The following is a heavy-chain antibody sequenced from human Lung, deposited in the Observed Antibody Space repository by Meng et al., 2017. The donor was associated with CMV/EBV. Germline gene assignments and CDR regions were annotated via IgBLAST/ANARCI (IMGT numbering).Heavy chain of an antibody. D-gene: IGHD2-15*01. CDR1: GFSLSTSGVA. V-gene: IGHV2-5*02. J-gene: IGHJ5*02. Sequence: QITLKESGPTRVKPXQTLTLTCTFSGFSLSTSGVAVGWIRQPPGKALEWLAIIYWDDDERYTPSLKSRLTITKDTSKNQVAFTMTNMDPVDTGTYYCTSQYCSNGSRYCWFDPRGQGTLVTVSS. CDR2: IYWDDDE. CDR3: TSQYCSNGSRYCWFDP.